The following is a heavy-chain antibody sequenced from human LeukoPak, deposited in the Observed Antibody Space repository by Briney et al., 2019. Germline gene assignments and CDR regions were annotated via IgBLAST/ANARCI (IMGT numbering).Heavy chain of an antibody. CDR2: TSFDGSNN. J-gene: IGHJ4*02. V-gene: IGHV3-30*03. CDR3: ASKLRGWYHFDY. Sequence: GGSLRLSCAASGFTFSSYGMHWVRQAPGKGLEWVAATSFDGSNNYYADSVKGRFTISRDNSKNTLYLQMNSLRAEDTAVYYCASKLRGWYHFDYWGQGTLVTVSS. CDR1: GFTFSSYG. D-gene: IGHD6-19*01.